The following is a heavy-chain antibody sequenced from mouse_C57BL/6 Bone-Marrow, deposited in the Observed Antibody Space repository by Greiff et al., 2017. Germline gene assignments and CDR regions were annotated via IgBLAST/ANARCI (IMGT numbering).Heavy chain of an antibody. CDR3: ARGWLDY. Sequence: VQLQQSGPELVKPGASVKISCKASGYSFPGYYMNWVKQSPEKSLEWIGEINPSTGGTTYNQKFKAKATLTVDKSSSTAYMQLKSLTSEDSAVYYCARGWLDYWGQGTTLTVSS. CDR2: INPSTGGT. V-gene: IGHV1-42*01. J-gene: IGHJ2*01. D-gene: IGHD3-3*01. CDR1: GYSFPGYY.